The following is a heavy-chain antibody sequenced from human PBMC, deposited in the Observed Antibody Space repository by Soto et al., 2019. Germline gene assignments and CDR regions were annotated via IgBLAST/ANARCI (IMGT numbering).Heavy chain of an antibody. D-gene: IGHD5-18*01. V-gene: IGHV1-3*01. CDR1: GYTFTSYA. Sequence: ASVKVSCKASGYTFTSYAMHWVRQAPGQRLEWMGWINAGNGNTKYSQKFQGRVTITRDTSASTAYMELSSLRSEDTAVYYCVRGQYGGYSYGRLYFDYWGQGTLVTGSS. J-gene: IGHJ4*02. CDR3: VRGQYGGYSYGRLYFDY. CDR2: INAGNGNT.